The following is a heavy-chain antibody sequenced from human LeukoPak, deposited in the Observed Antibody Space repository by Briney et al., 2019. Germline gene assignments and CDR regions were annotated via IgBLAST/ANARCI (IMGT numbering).Heavy chain of an antibody. D-gene: IGHD6-6*01. V-gene: IGHV4-30-2*01. Sequence: SETLSLTCTVSGGSISSGGYYWSWIRQPPGKGLEWIGYIYHSGSTYYNPSLKSRVTISVDRSKNQFSLKLSSVTAADTAVYYCARDPTLIEYSSSAGFRWGQGTLVTVSS. J-gene: IGHJ4*02. CDR3: ARDPTLIEYSSSAGFR. CDR2: IYHSGST. CDR1: GGSISSGGYY.